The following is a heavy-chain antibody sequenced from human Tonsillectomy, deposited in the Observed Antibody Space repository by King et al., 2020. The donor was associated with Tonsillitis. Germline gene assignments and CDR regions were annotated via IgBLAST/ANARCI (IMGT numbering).Heavy chain of an antibody. CDR2: IHLDGKED. CDR3: ARAGHLEMATSSDF. V-gene: IGHV3-7*01. D-gene: IGHD5-24*01. Sequence: VQLVESGGGLVQPGGSLRLSWAASGFTVSNYLMRWVRQAPGEGLEWVANIHLDGKEDYYVYSVNGRYTVSRDNARNLLYLQMNSLRAEDTAVYYCARAGHLEMATSSDFWGQGTLVTVSS. CDR1: GFTVSNYL. J-gene: IGHJ4*02.